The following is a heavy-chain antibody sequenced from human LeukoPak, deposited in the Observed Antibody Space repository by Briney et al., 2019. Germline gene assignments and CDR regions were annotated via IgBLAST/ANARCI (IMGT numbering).Heavy chain of an antibody. Sequence: SQTLSLTCAISGDSFSSNSAAWDWHRPSPSRGLEWLGSTYYRYKLYNDYAVSVKSRITINPDSSKNQFSLQLNSVTPEDTAVYYCARDVVGCSGGSCYYYYYGMDVWGQGTTVTVSS. CDR2: TYYRYKLYN. CDR1: GDSFSSNSAA. V-gene: IGHV6-1*01. CDR3: ARDVVGCSGGSCYYYYYGMDV. D-gene: IGHD2-15*01. J-gene: IGHJ6*02.